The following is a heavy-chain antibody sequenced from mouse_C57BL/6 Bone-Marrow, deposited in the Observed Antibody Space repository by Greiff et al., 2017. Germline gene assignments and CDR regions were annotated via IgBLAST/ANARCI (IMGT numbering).Heavy chain of an antibody. V-gene: IGHV14-4*01. CDR3: TTVISAWFAY. D-gene: IGHD2-4*01. CDR1: GFNIKDDY. CDR2: IDPENGDT. Sequence: KQSGAELVRPGASVKLSCTASGFNIKDDYMHWVKQRPEQGLEWIGWIDPENGDTEYASKFQGKATITADTSSNTAYLQLSSLTSEDTAVYYCTTVISAWFAYWGQGTLVTVSA. J-gene: IGHJ3*01.